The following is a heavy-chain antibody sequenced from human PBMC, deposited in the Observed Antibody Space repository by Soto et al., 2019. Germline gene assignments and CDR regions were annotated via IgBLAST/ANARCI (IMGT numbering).Heavy chain of an antibody. Sequence: QVQLVESGGGVVQPGRSLRLSCAASGFTFSHYAMHWVRQAPGKALEWVALMSYDGSNEYYADSVKGRFTISRDNSKNTLYLQINSLRAEDRAVYSCAKDGSHNFDYGGQGTLVPVSS. V-gene: IGHV3-30*18. J-gene: IGHJ4*02. CDR2: MSYDGSNE. D-gene: IGHD1-26*01. CDR3: AKDGSHNFDY. CDR1: GFTFSHYA.